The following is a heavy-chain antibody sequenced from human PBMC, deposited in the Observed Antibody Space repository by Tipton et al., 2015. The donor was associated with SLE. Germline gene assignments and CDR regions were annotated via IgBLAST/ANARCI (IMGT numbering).Heavy chain of an antibody. CDR3: ARRGYSVYDWNAFDI. Sequence: AQLVQSGAEVKKPGESLKISCKGSGYSFTSYWIGWVRQMPGKGLEWMGIIYPADSHTTYSPSFQGQVTISADESISTAYLQWSSLKASDTAMYYCARRGYSVYDWNAFDIWGQGTMVTVSS. CDR2: IYPADSHT. V-gene: IGHV5-51*01. J-gene: IGHJ3*02. D-gene: IGHD5/OR15-5a*01. CDR1: GYSFTSYW.